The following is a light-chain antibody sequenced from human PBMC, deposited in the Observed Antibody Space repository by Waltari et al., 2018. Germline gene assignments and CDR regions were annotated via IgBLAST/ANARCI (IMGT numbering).Light chain of an antibody. CDR3: ASWDGSLNGWV. Sequence: QSVLTQPPSASGTPGQRVTISCSGGHSNLGRDTANWYQQLPGTAPKILIHSNKQRPSGVPDRFSGSKSGSSASLAISGLQSEDEAIYYCASWDGSLNGWVFGGGTKLTVL. J-gene: IGLJ3*02. V-gene: IGLV1-44*01. CDR1: HSNLGRDT. CDR2: SNK.